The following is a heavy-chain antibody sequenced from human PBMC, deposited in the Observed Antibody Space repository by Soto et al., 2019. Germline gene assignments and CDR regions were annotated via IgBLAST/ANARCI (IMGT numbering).Heavy chain of an antibody. CDR1: GFTFTSSA. D-gene: IGHD2-15*01. J-gene: IGHJ6*02. CDR3: AAAATPPYYYYYGMDV. V-gene: IGHV1-58*01. CDR2: IVVGSGNT. Sequence: SVKVSCKASGFTFTSSAVQWVRQARGQRLEWIGWIVVGSGNTNYAQKFQERVTITRDMSTSTAYMELSSLRSEDTAAYYCAAAATPPYYYYYGMDVWGQGTTVTVSS.